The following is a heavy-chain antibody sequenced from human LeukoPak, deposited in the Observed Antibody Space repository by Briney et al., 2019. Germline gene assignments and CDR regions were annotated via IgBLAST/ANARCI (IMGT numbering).Heavy chain of an antibody. D-gene: IGHD3-9*01. J-gene: IGHJ4*02. CDR2: IKSKTDGGTT. V-gene: IGHV3-15*01. CDR1: GFTFSNAW. CDR3: TTDPLNGVRYFDWTHDY. Sequence: GGSLRLSCAASGFTFSNAWMSWVRQAPGKGLEWVGRIKSKTDGGTTDYAAPVKGRFTISRDDSKNTLYPQMNSLKTEDTAVYYCTTDPLNGVRYFDWTHDYWGQGTLVTVSS.